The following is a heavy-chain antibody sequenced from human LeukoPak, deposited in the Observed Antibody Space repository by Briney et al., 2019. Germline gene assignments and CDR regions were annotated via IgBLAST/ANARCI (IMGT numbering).Heavy chain of an antibody. D-gene: IGHD2-21*02. V-gene: IGHV1-69*04. J-gene: IGHJ4*02. CDR1: GGTFSSYA. CDR3: ARGRWVTATEYYFDY. Sequence: SVKVSCKASGGTFSSYAISWVRQAPGQGLEWMGRIIPILGIANYAQKFQGRVTITADKSTSTAYMELSSLRSEDTAVYYCARGRWVTATEYYFDYWGQGTLVTVSS. CDR2: IIPILGIA.